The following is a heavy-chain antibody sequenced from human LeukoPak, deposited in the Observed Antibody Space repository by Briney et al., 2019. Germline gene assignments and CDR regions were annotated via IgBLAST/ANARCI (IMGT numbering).Heavy chain of an antibody. V-gene: IGHV3-30*02. D-gene: IGHD5-18*01. CDR1: GFTFNYHG. Sequence: GGSLRLSCVASGFTFNYHGMKWVRQAPGKGLEWVAFIRYDGSNKYYADSVKGLVTISRDNSKNTLYLQMNSLRADDTALYYCAKNVDSFGSNAFDIWGHGTLVTVSS. CDR2: IRYDGSNK. CDR3: AKNVDSFGSNAFDI. J-gene: IGHJ3*02.